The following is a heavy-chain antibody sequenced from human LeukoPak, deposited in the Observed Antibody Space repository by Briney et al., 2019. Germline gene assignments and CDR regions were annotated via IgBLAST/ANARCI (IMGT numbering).Heavy chain of an antibody. V-gene: IGHV3-33*08. D-gene: IGHD3-16*01. CDR1: GFTFSSYG. J-gene: IGHJ4*02. Sequence: GGSLRLSCAASGFTFSSYGMHWVRQAPGKGLEWVAVIWYDGSNKYYADSVNGRFTISRDNSKNTLYLQMNSLRAEDTAVYYCARGTRGTSLFIDYWGQGTLVTVSS. CDR2: IWYDGSNK. CDR3: ARGTRGTSLFIDY.